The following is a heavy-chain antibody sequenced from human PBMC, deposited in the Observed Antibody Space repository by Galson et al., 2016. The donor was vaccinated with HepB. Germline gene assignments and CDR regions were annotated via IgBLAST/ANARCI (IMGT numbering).Heavy chain of an antibody. Sequence: SVKVSCKASGYTFNSYGITWVRQAPGQGLEWMGWISGYDGNTKYPQKFQGRVTMTTDTSTNTAYMELRSLRSDDTAVYYCARDSYDILTGYSPFDPRGQGTLVTVSS. CDR1: GYTFNSYG. CDR3: ARDSYDILTGYSPFDP. CDR2: ISGYDGNT. V-gene: IGHV1-18*01. D-gene: IGHD3-9*01. J-gene: IGHJ5*02.